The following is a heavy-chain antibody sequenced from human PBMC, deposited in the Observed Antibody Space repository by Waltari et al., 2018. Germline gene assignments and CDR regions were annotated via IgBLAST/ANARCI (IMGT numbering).Heavy chain of an antibody. CDR1: GFSLTGYW. Sequence: EVQLVESGGGLVQPGGYLGLSCAAFGFSLTGYWMSWVRQAPGKGLEWVANIKQDGSETNYVDSVKGRFTISRDNAKNSLYLQMNSLRAEDTAVYYCARGRITIGPWGQGSLVTVSS. J-gene: IGHJ4*02. CDR2: IKQDGSET. D-gene: IGHD3-10*01. V-gene: IGHV3-7*01. CDR3: ARGRITIGP.